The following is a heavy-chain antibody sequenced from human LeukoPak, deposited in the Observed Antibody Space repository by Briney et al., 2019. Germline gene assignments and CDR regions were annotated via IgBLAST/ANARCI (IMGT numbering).Heavy chain of an antibody. J-gene: IGHJ4*02. CDR2: ISAYNGNT. CDR3: ARAARVVPAAAMDY. CDR1: GYTFTSYG. Sequence: ASVKVSCKASGYTFTSYGISWVRQAPGQGLEWMGWISAYNGNTNYAQKLQGRVTMTTDTSTSTAYMELRSLRSDDTAVYYCARAARVVPAAAMDYWDQGTLVTVSS. D-gene: IGHD2-2*01. V-gene: IGHV1-18*01.